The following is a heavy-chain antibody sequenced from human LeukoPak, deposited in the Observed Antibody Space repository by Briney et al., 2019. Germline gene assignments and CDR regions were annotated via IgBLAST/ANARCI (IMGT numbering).Heavy chain of an antibody. CDR3: ARDWIQLWLQGDAFDI. Sequence: ASVKVSCKASVYTFTSYGISWVRQAPGQGLEWMGWISAYNGNTNYAQKLQGRVTMTTDTSTSTAYMELRSLRSDDSAVYYCARDWIQLWLQGDAFDIWGQGTMVTVSS. V-gene: IGHV1-18*01. CDR2: ISAYNGNT. D-gene: IGHD5-18*01. CDR1: VYTFTSYG. J-gene: IGHJ3*02.